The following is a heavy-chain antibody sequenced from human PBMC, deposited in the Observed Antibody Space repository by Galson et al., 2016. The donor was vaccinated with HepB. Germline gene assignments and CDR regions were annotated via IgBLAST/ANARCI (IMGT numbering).Heavy chain of an antibody. V-gene: IGHV3-23*01. CDR3: AKDFRITMVRRPYNSFDY. CDR1: GFTFNIYA. D-gene: IGHD3-10*01. Sequence: SLRLSCAASGFTFNIYAMNWVRQSPGKGLEWVSTISGSGATTFYADSVKGRFTISRDNSRNTLYLQMNSLRGEDTAVYYCAKDFRITMVRRPYNSFDYWGQGTLVTVSS. J-gene: IGHJ4*02. CDR2: ISGSGATT.